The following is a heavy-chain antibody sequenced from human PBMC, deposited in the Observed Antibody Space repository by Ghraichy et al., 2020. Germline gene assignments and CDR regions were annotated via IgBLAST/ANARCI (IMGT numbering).Heavy chain of an antibody. J-gene: IGHJ4*02. Sequence: SETLSLTCAVSGGSISSGGYSWSWIRQPPGKGLEWIGYIYHSGSTYYNPSLKSRVTISVDRSKNQFSLKLSSVTAADTAVYYCARGWDSGSYLFDYWGQGTLVTVSS. D-gene: IGHD1-26*01. CDR2: IYHSGST. V-gene: IGHV4-30-2*01. CDR1: GGSISSGGYS. CDR3: ARGWDSGSYLFDY.